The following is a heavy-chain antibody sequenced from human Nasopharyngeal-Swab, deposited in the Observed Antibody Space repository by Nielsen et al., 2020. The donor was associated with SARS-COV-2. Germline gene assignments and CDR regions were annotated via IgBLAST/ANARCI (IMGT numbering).Heavy chain of an antibody. CDR1: GGSFSGYY. CDR3: AKGPNSSGWYGNWYFDL. J-gene: IGHJ2*01. D-gene: IGHD6-19*01. CDR2: INHSGST. Sequence: SETLSLTCAVYGGSFSGYYWSWIRQPPGKGLEWIGEINHSGSTNYNPSLKSPVTISVDTSKNQFPLKLSSVTAADTAVYYCAKGPNSSGWYGNWYFDLWGRGTLATVSS. V-gene: IGHV4-34*01.